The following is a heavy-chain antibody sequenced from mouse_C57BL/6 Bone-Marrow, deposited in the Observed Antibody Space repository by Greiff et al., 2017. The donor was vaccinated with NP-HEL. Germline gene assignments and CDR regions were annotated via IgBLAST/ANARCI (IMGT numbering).Heavy chain of an antibody. V-gene: IGHV1-80*01. Sequence: QVQLKESGAELVKPGASVKISCKASGYAFSSYWMNWVKQSPGKGLEWIGQIYPGDGDTNYNGKFKGKATLTADKSSSTAYMQLSSLTSEDSAVYFCARRGSTIVTTDYFDYWGQGTTLTVSS. D-gene: IGHD2-5*01. CDR1: GYAFSSYW. J-gene: IGHJ2*01. CDR3: ARRGSTIVTTDYFDY. CDR2: IYPGDGDT.